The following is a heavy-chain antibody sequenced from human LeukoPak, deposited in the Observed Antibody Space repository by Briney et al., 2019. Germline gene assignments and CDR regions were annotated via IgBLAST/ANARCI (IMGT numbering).Heavy chain of an antibody. Sequence: GGSLRLSCAASGFTFSDYYMSWIRQAPGKGLEWVSYISGRVNTIYYADSVKGRFTISRDNAKNSLYLQMNSLRAEDTAVYYCAKSYDFWSGYGDYSGQGTLVTVSS. CDR3: AKSYDFWSGYGDY. D-gene: IGHD3-3*01. V-gene: IGHV3-11*01. CDR1: GFTFSDYY. J-gene: IGHJ4*02. CDR2: ISGRVNTI.